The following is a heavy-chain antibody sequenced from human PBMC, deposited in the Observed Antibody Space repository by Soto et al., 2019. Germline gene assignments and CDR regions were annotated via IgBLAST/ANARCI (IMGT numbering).Heavy chain of an antibody. CDR2: INAGTGNT. V-gene: IGHV1-3*01. D-gene: IGHD3-16*01. CDR1: GYTFSKNA. CDR3: ARGARGRNILWDH. Sequence: QAQLVQSGAEVKKPGSSVKVSCKSSGYTFSKNAIHWVRQAPGQRPEWMGWINAGTGNTRYSQRFQDRVTITRNASASTAYLELRSLTSGDTAVYFCARGARGRNILWDHWGEGVIVSVS. J-gene: IGHJ4*02.